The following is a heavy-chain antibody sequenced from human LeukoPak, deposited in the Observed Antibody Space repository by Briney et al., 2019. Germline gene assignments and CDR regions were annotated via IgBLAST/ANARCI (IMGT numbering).Heavy chain of an antibody. J-gene: IGHJ4*02. Sequence: SETLSLTCAVYGGSFSGYYWSWIRQPPGKGLEWIGEINHSGSTNYNPSLKSRVTISVDKSKNQFSLKLSSVTAADTAVYYCARDPQSGSALDYWGRGTLVTVSS. D-gene: IGHD1-26*01. V-gene: IGHV4-34*01. CDR2: INHSGST. CDR3: ARDPQSGSALDY. CDR1: GGSFSGYY.